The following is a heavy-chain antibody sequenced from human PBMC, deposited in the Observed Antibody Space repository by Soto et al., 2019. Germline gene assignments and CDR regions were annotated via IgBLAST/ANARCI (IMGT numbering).Heavy chain of an antibody. CDR1: GGTFSTYA. CDR3: ARSQGGSSSLDIYYYYYYGMDV. J-gene: IGHJ6*02. CDR2: VIPIFGTP. Sequence: SVKVSCKAPGGTFSTYAISWVRQAPGQGLEWMGGVIPIFGTPKYAQKFQGRVTITADESTSTGYMELRSLRSEDTAVYYCARSQGGSSSLDIYYYYYYGMDVWRQGTTVTVSS. V-gene: IGHV1-69*13. D-gene: IGHD2-15*01.